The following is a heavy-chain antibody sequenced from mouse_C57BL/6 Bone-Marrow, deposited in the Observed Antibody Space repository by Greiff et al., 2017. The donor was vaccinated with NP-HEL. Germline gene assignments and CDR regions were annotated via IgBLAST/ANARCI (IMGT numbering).Heavy chain of an antibody. V-gene: IGHV10-1*01. CDR3: VSYYGNYYYAMYY. CDR2: IRSKSNNYAT. D-gene: IGHD2-1*01. Sequence: EVKLQESGGGLVQPKGSLKLSCAASGFSFNTYAMNWVRQAPGKGLEWVARIRSKSNNYATYYADSVKERFTISRDDSDSLLYLQMNNLKTEDTAMYYCVSYYGNYYYAMYYWGQGTSVTVSS. J-gene: IGHJ4*01. CDR1: GFSFNTYA.